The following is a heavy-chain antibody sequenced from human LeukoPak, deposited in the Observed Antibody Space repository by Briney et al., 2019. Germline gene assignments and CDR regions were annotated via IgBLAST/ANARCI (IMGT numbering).Heavy chain of an antibody. CDR1: GFTFSSYG. J-gene: IGHJ4*02. CDR2: ISYDGSNK. D-gene: IGHD3-22*01. CDR3: ANVPRLNNNYDSSGHRALDY. V-gene: IGHV3-30*18. Sequence: GGSLRLSCAASGFTFSSYGMHWVRQAPGKGLEWVAVISYDGSNKYYADSVKGRFTISRDNSKNTLYLQMNSLRAEDTAVYYCANVPRLNNNYDSSGHRALDYWGQGTLVTVSS.